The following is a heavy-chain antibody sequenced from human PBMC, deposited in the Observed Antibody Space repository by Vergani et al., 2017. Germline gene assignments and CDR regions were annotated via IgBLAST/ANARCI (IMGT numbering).Heavy chain of an antibody. CDR3: ARISGWYRDYYYGMDG. V-gene: IGHV1-46*01. J-gene: IGHJ6*02. Sequence: QVQLVQSGAEVKKPGASVKVSCKASGYTFTSYYMHWVRQAPGQGLEWMGIINPSGGSTSYAQKFQGRVTMTRETSTSTVYMELSSLRSEDTAVYYCARISGWYRDYYYGMDGWGQGTTVTVSS. D-gene: IGHD6-19*01. CDR2: INPSGGST. CDR1: GYTFTSYY.